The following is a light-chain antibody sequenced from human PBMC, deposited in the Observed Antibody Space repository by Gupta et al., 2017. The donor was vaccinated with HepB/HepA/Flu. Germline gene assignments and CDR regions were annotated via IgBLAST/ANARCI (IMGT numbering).Light chain of an antibody. V-gene: IGKV1-5*03. CDR3: QQYDNYPLT. J-gene: IGKJ4*01. CDR1: QSINSW. CDR2: KAS. Sequence: DTQMTQSPSTLSASIGDRVTITCRASQSINSWLAWYQQKPGKAPKFLINKASTLESGVPSRFSGSRSGTEFTLTISSLQPEDFATYYCQQYDNYPLTFGAGTKVEIK.